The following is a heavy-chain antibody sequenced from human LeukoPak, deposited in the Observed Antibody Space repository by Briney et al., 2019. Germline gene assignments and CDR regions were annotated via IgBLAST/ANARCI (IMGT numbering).Heavy chain of an antibody. D-gene: IGHD6-19*01. V-gene: IGHV5-51*01. J-gene: IGHJ4*02. CDR1: GYSFTSYW. CDR2: IYPGDSDT. Sequence: GESLKISCKGSGYSFTSYWIGWVRPMPGKGLEWMGIIYPGDSDTRYSPSFQGQVTISADKSISTAYLQRSSLKASDTAMYYCARPLWAGRAVAGLGGFDYWGQGTLVTVSS. CDR3: ARPLWAGRAVAGLGGFDY.